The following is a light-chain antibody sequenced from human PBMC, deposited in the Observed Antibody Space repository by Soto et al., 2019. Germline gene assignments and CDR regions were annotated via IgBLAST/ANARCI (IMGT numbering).Light chain of an antibody. CDR3: SSLGVSGV. CDR2: DVS. CDR1: SSDVGAYNY. Sequence: QSALTQPASVSGSPGQSITISCTGTSSDVGAYNYVSWYQQYPGKAPKLLIYDVSNRPSGVSDRFSGSKSGNTASLTISGLQAEDEADYYCSSLGVSGVFGSGTKVTVL. J-gene: IGLJ1*01. V-gene: IGLV2-14*01.